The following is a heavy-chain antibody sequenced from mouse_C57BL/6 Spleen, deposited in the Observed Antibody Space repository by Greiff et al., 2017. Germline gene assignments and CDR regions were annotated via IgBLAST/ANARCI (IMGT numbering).Heavy chain of an antibody. J-gene: IGHJ3*01. Sequence: VQLQQSGAELVRPGTSVKVSCKASGYAFTNYLIEWVKQRPGQGLEWIGVINPGSGGTNYNEKFKGKATLTADKSSSTAYMQLSSLTSEDSAVYFCASGDYYGSAYWGQGTLVTVSA. CDR1: GYAFTNYL. D-gene: IGHD1-1*01. V-gene: IGHV1-54*01. CDR2: INPGSGGT. CDR3: ASGDYYGSAY.